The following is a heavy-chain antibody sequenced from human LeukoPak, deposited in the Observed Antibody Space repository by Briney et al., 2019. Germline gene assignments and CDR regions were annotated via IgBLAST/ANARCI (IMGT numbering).Heavy chain of an antibody. J-gene: IGHJ4*02. CDR3: ATSDDSSGYD. Sequence: GGSLRLSCAASGFTFSGYWMSWVRQAPGKGREWVANINLDGSVKHYVDSAKGRFTISRDNAKNSLYLQMNYLRAEDTALYYCATSDDSSGYDWGQGTLVTVSS. V-gene: IGHV3-7*01. CDR2: INLDGSVK. D-gene: IGHD3-22*01. CDR1: GFTFSGYW.